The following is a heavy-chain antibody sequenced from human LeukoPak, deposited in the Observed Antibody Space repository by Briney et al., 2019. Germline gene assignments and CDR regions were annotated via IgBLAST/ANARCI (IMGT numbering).Heavy chain of an antibody. Sequence: SETLSLTCTVSGGSISSYCWSWIRQPPGKGLEWIGYIYYSGSTNYNPSLKSRVTISVDTSKNQFSLKLSSVTAADTAVYYCARRPSGVGYCSGGSCYSGYYYGMDVWGQGTTVTVSS. D-gene: IGHD2-15*01. CDR1: GGSISSYC. J-gene: IGHJ6*02. V-gene: IGHV4-59*01. CDR3: ARRPSGVGYCSGGSCYSGYYYGMDV. CDR2: IYYSGST.